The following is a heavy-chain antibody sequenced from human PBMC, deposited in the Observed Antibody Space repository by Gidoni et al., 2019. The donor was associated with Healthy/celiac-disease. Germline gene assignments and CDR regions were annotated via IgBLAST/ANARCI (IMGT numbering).Heavy chain of an antibody. D-gene: IGHD6-6*01. CDR2: ISGSGGST. CDR3: AKSGLAARALPFDY. CDR1: GFTFSSYA. V-gene: IGHV3-23*01. J-gene: IGHJ4*02. Sequence: EVQLLESGGGLVQPGGSLRLSCSASGFTFSSYAMSWVRQAPGKGLGWVSAISGSGGSTYYADSVKGRFTISRDNSKNTLYLQMNSLRAEDTAVYYCAKSGLAARALPFDYWGQGTLVTVSS.